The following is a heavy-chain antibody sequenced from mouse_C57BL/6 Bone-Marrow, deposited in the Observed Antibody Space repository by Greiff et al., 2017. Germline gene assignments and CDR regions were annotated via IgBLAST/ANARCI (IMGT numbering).Heavy chain of an antibody. CDR1: GISITTGNYR. V-gene: IGHV3-5*01. CDR3: ARVTTVVAPYFDY. D-gene: IGHD1-1*01. Sequence: EVQLQQSGPGLVKPSQTVFLTCTVTGISITTGNYRWSWIRQFPGNKLEWIGYIYYSGTITYNPSLTSRTTITRDTPKNQFFLEMNSLTAEDTATYYCARVTTVVAPYFDYWGQGTTLTVSS. CDR2: IYYSGTI. J-gene: IGHJ2*01.